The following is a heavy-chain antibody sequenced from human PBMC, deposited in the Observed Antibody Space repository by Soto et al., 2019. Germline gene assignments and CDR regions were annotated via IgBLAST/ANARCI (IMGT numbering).Heavy chain of an antibody. D-gene: IGHD6-13*01. J-gene: IGHJ6*02. CDR1: GGTFSSYV. Sequence: GASVKVSCKGSGGTFSSYVISWVRQAPGKGLEWMGGIIPIFGTANYAQKFQGRVTITADESTSTAYMELSSLRSEDTAVYYCARTPGIAAAGTFVYSYGMDVWGQGTTVTVSS. V-gene: IGHV1-69*01. CDR3: ARTPGIAAAGTFVYSYGMDV. CDR2: IIPIFGTA.